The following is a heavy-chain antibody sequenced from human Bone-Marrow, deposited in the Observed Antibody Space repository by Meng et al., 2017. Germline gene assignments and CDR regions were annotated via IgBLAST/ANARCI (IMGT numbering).Heavy chain of an antibody. CDR2: ISSSSSYI. CDR1: GFTFSSYS. CDR3: ARDVNWGTPH. Sequence: GESLKISCAASGFTFSSYSMNVVRQAPGERLEWVSSISSSSSYIYYADSVKGRFTISRDNAKNSLYLQMNSLRAEDTAVYYCARDVNWGTPHWGQGTLVTVSS. D-gene: IGHD7-27*01. J-gene: IGHJ4*02. V-gene: IGHV3-21*01.